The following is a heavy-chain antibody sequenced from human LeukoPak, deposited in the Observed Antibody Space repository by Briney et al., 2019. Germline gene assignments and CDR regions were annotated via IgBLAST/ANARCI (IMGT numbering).Heavy chain of an antibody. D-gene: IGHD2-2*01. CDR2: FDPEDGET. J-gene: IGHJ3*02. CDR1: GYTLTGLS. V-gene: IGHV1-24*01. Sequence: ASVKVSCKVSGYTLTGLSMHWVRQAPGKGLEWMGGFDPEDGETIYAQKFQGRVTMTEDTSTDTAYMELSSLRSEDTAVYYCATVLCSSTSCYLGAFDIWGQGTMVTVSS. CDR3: ATVLCSSTSCYLGAFDI.